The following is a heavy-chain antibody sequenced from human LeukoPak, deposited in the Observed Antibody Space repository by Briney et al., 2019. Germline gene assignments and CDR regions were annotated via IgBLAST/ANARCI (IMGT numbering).Heavy chain of an antibody. CDR1: GDSVSSNSAA. D-gene: IGHD1-1*01. J-gene: IGHJ6*03. CDR2: TYYRSKWYN. CDR3: ARAQVRTGTSRFFQYYYMDV. Sequence: SQTLSLTCAISGDSVSSNSAAWNWVRQSPSRGLEWLGRTYYRSKWYNDYAVSVKSRITINPDTSKNQFSLQLNSVTPEDTAVYYCARAQVRTGTSRFFQYYYMDVWGKGTTVTVSS. V-gene: IGHV6-1*01.